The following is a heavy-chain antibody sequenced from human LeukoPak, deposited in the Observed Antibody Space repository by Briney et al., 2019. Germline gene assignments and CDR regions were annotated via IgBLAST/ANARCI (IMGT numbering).Heavy chain of an antibody. D-gene: IGHD2-15*01. Sequence: ASVKVSFKASGYTFTCYYMHWVRQAPGQGLEWMGWINPNSGGTNYAQKFQGRVTMTRDTSISTAYMELSRLRSDDTAVYYCARERTLTSCYDFWGQGTLVTVSS. J-gene: IGHJ4*02. CDR3: ARERTLTSCYDF. V-gene: IGHV1-2*02. CDR2: INPNSGGT. CDR1: GYTFTCYY.